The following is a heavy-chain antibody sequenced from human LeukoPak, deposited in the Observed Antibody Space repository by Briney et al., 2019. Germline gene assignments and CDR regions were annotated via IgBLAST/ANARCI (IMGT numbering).Heavy chain of an antibody. J-gene: IGHJ6*03. CDR2: INHSGST. D-gene: IGHD6-6*01. Sequence: SETLSLTCAVYGGSFCGYYWSWIRQPPGKGLEWIGEINHSGSTNYNPSLKSRVTISVDTSKNQFSLKLSSVTAADTAVYYCARRRFIAARRLGDMDVWGKGTTVTVSS. CDR3: ARRRFIAARRLGDMDV. CDR1: GGSFCGYY. V-gene: IGHV4-34*01.